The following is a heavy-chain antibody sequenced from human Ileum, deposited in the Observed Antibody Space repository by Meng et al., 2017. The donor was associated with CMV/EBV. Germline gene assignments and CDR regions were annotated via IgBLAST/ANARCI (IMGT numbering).Heavy chain of an antibody. CDR2: VYYSGTT. CDR1: GASNTSSMYY. Sequence: QRQKPGPRLVKPSSALVLTCTAAGASNTSSMYYWGWIRQPPGQGLEWIGSVYYSGTTYYNPSLKSRVNMSIDTPKNRFSLKLRSATAADTAVYYCVRNVGFYSSQNAYWGQGALVTVSS. V-gene: IGHV4-39*07. CDR3: VRNVGFYSSQNAY. D-gene: IGHD3-3*01. J-gene: IGHJ4*02.